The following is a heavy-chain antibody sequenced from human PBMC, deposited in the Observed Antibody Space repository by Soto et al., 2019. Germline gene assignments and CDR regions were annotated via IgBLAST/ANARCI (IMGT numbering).Heavy chain of an antibody. CDR2: ISGSGGST. Sequence: HPGGSLRLSCAASGFTFSSYAMSWVRQAPGKGLEWGSAISGSGGSTYYADSVKGRFTISRDNSKNTLYLQMNSLRAKDTAVYYCAKTPLYDSSGLFDYWGQGTMVTVSS. CDR1: GFTFSSYA. D-gene: IGHD3-22*01. J-gene: IGHJ4*02. CDR3: AKTPLYDSSGLFDY. V-gene: IGHV3-23*01.